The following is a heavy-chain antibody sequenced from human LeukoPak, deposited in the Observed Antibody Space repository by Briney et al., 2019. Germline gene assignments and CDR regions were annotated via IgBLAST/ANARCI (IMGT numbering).Heavy chain of an antibody. J-gene: IGHJ4*02. D-gene: IGHD1-26*01. CDR3: ASGAMGATNNY. CDR2: ISSSSSTI. Sequence: GGSLRLSCAASGFTFSSYSMNWVRQAPGKGLEWVSYISSSSSTIYYADSVKGRFTISRDNAKNSLYLQMNSLRAEDTAVYYCASGAMGATNNYWGQGILVTVSS. V-gene: IGHV3-48*04. CDR1: GFTFSSYS.